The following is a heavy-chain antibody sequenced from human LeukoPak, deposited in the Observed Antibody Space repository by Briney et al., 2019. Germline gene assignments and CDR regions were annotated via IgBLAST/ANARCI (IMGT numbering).Heavy chain of an antibody. J-gene: IGHJ5*02. D-gene: IGHD3-16*01. CDR2: FYYNGVT. CDR1: GGSISSSDYF. CDR3: VRRNYVSGRINP. V-gene: IGHV4-39*01. Sequence: SETLSLTCTVSGGSISSSDYFWVWVRQPPGKGLEWIGDFYYNGVTSYDPSLKSRVTISVDTSKNQFSLNLTSVTAADTAVYHCVRRNYVSGRINPWGQGTLVTVSS.